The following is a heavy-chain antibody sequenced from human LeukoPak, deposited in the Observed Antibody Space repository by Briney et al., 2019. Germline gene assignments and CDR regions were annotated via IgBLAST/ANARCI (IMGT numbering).Heavy chain of an antibody. D-gene: IGHD3-22*01. V-gene: IGHV3-21*04. CDR3: ARDQYYYDSSDY. CDR2: ISSSGSTI. Sequence: GGSLRLSCAASGFTFSSYAMSWVRQAPGKGLEWVSAISSSGSTIYYADSVKGRFTISRDNAKNSLYLQMNSLRAEDTAVYYCARDQYYYDSSDYWGQGTLVTVSS. CDR1: GFTFSSYA. J-gene: IGHJ4*02.